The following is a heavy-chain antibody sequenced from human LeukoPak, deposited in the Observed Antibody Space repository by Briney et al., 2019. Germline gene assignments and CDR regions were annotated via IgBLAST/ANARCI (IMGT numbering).Heavy chain of an antibody. Sequence: SETLSLTCTVSGGSISSSSYHWGWIRQPPGKGLEWIGSIYYSGRTYYNPSLKSRVTISVDTSKNQFSLKLSSVAAADTAVYYCARRRDYYDSSGYAFDYWGQGTLVTVSS. CDR3: ARRRDYYDSSGYAFDY. CDR2: IYYSGRT. J-gene: IGHJ4*02. V-gene: IGHV4-39*01. D-gene: IGHD3-22*01. CDR1: GGSISSSSYH.